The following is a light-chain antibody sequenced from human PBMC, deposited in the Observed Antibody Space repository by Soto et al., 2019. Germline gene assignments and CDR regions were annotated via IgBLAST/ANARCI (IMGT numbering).Light chain of an antibody. Sequence: DIQMPQSPSTLSGSVGDRVTITCRASQTISSWLAWYQQKPRKAPKLLIYKASTLKSGVPSRFSGSGSGTEFTLNISSLQSDDFATYYCQPYNSYSEAFGKGTKVDIK. CDR3: QPYNSYSEA. CDR2: KAS. V-gene: IGKV1-5*03. J-gene: IGKJ1*01. CDR1: QTISSW.